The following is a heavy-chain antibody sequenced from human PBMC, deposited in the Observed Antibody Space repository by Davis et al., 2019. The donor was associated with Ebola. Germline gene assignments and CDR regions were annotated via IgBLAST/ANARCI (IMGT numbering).Heavy chain of an antibody. CDR1: GFTFSSYA. CDR2: ISGSGGST. J-gene: IGHJ4*02. D-gene: IGHD3-22*01. V-gene: IGHV3-23*01. Sequence: PGGSLRLSCAASGFTFSSYAMSWVRQAPGKGLEWVSAISGSGGSTYYADSVKGRFTISRDNSKNTLYLQMNSLRAEDTAVYYCAIREDSSGYYFDYWGQGTLVTVSS. CDR3: AIREDSSGYYFDY.